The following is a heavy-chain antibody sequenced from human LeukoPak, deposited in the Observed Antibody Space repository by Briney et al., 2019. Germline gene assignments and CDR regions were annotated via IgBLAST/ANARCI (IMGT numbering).Heavy chain of an antibody. J-gene: IGHJ6*03. CDR2: MNPNSGNT. CDR1: RYTFTSYD. CDR3: ARGVPLRYFDWLLPRNYYYYMDV. D-gene: IGHD3-9*01. Sequence: ASVKVSCKASRYTFTSYDINWVRQATGQGLEWMGWMNPNSGNTGYAQKFQGRVTMTRNTSISTAYMELSSLRSEDTAVYYCARGVPLRYFDWLLPRNYYYYMDVWGKGTTVTISS. V-gene: IGHV1-8*01.